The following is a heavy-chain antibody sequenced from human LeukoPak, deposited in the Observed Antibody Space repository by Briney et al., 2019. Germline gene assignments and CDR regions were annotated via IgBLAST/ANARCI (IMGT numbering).Heavy chain of an antibody. CDR3: ALIGSGYPPDLLDY. CDR2: ISSSSTYI. D-gene: IGHD3-3*01. J-gene: IGHJ4*02. Sequence: GGSLRLSCAASGFTFSSHWMSWVRQAPGKGLEWVSSISSSSTYIYYADSLKGRFTISRDNAKNSLYLQMNSLRAEDTAVYYCALIGSGYPPDLLDYWGQGTLVTVSS. CDR1: GFTFSSHW. V-gene: IGHV3-21*01.